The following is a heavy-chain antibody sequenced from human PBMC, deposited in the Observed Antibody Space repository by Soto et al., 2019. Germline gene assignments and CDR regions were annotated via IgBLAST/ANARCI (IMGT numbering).Heavy chain of an antibody. Sequence: SGPTLVNPTQTVTLTCTFSGFSLSTSGVGVGWIRQPPGKALEWLALIYWDDGKCYSPSLKSRLTITKDTSKSQVVLTMTNLDPVDTATYYCVRRLRLDDSRGYYYFDYWGQGTLVTVSS. J-gene: IGHJ4*02. V-gene: IGHV2-5*02. D-gene: IGHD3-22*01. CDR2: IYWDDGK. CDR3: VRRLRLDDSRGYYYFDY. CDR1: GFSLSTSGVG.